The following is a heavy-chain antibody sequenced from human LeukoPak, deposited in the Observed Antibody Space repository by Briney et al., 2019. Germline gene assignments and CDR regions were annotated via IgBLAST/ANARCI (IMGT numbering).Heavy chain of an antibody. Sequence: RSLRLSCTASGFTLGDYAMSWVRQAPGKGLEWVGFIRSKAYGGTTEYAASVKGRFTISRDDSKSTAYLQMNSLKTEDTAVYYCTRIWFGESHFDYWGQGTLVTVSS. J-gene: IGHJ4*02. CDR1: GFTLGDYA. CDR2: IRSKAYGGTT. V-gene: IGHV3-49*04. CDR3: TRIWFGESHFDY. D-gene: IGHD3-10*01.